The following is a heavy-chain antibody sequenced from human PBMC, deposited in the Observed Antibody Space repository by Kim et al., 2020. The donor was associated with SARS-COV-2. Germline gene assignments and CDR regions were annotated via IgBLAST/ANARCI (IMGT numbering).Heavy chain of an antibody. CDR1: GYSFTSYW. CDR2: IDPSDSYT. Sequence: GESLKISCKGSGYSFTSYWISWVRQMPGKGLEWMGRIDPSDSYTNYSPSFQGHVTISADKSISTAYLQWSSLKASDTAMYYCARRTLGGFGELFGYYGMDVWGQGTTVTVSS. CDR3: ARRTLGGFGELFGYYGMDV. J-gene: IGHJ6*02. D-gene: IGHD3-10*01. V-gene: IGHV5-10-1*01.